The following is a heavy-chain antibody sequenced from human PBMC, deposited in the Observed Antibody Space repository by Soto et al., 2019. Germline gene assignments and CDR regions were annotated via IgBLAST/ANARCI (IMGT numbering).Heavy chain of an antibody. Sequence: GESLKISCKGSGYSFTSYWISWVRQMPGKGLEWMGRIDPSDSYTNYSPSFQGHVTISADNSISTAYLQWSSLKASDTAMYYCARGVEIAAVTNWFDPWGQGTLVTVSS. J-gene: IGHJ5*02. CDR2: IDPSDSYT. V-gene: IGHV5-10-1*01. CDR1: GYSFTSYW. CDR3: ARGVEIAAVTNWFDP. D-gene: IGHD6-13*01.